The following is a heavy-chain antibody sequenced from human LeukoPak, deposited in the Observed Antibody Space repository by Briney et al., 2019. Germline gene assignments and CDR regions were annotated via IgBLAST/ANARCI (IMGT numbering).Heavy chain of an antibody. CDR3: ARAPAYSNYYYYYMDV. D-gene: IGHD4-11*01. CDR1: GYTFTSYG. V-gene: IGHV1-18*01. J-gene: IGHJ6*03. Sequence: GASVKVSCKASGYTFTSYGISWVRQAPGQGLEWMGWISAYNGNTNYAQKLQGRVTMTTDTSTSTAYMELRSLRSEDTAVYYCARAPAYSNYYYYYMDVWGKGTTVTVSS. CDR2: ISAYNGNT.